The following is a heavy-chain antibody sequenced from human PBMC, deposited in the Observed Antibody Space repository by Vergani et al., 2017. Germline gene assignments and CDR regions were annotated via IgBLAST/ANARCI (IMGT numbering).Heavy chain of an antibody. Sequence: QVQLVESGGGVVQPGRSLRLSCAASGFTFSSYAMHWVRQAPGKGLEWVAVISYDGSNKYYADSVKGRFTISRDNSKNTLYLQMNSLRAEDTAVYYCAKYLGPGWFDPWGQGTLVTVSS. CDR2: ISYDGSNK. V-gene: IGHV3-30*04. CDR3: AKYLGPGWFDP. D-gene: IGHD2-2*02. CDR1: GFTFSSYA. J-gene: IGHJ5*02.